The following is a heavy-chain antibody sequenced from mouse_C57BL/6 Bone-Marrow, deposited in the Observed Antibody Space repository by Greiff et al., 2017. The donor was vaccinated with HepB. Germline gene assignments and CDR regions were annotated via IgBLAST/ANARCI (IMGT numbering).Heavy chain of an antibody. CDR1: GFTFSDYG. CDR2: ISNLAYSF. V-gene: IGHV5-15*01. CDR3: ARRDYGNWFAY. J-gene: IGHJ3*01. Sequence: EVQLVESGGGLVQPGGSLKLSCAASGFTFSDYGMAWVRQAPRKGPEWVAFISNLAYSFYYADTVTGRFTISRENAKNTLYLEMSSLRSEDTAMYYCARRDYGNWFAYWGQGTLVTVSA. D-gene: IGHD2-1*01.